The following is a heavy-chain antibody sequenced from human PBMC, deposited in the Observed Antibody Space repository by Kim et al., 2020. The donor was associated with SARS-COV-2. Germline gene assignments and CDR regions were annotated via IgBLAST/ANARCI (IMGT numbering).Heavy chain of an antibody. Sequence: YAQKFQEIVTITRDMSTSTAYMELSSLRSEDTAVYYCAAEQQLASWAFDIWGQGTMVTVSS. D-gene: IGHD6-13*01. V-gene: IGHV1-58*01. J-gene: IGHJ3*02. CDR3: AAEQQLASWAFDI.